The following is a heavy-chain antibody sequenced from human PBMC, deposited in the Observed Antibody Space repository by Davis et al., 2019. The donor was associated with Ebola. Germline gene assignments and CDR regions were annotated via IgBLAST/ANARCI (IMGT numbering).Heavy chain of an antibody. D-gene: IGHD6-19*01. V-gene: IGHV1-69*04. CDR3: ARGTSSGWLGNWFDP. CDR2: VVPLVGVV. CDR1: GGTFDAYA. Sequence: SVKVSCKVSGGTFDAYAFNWVRQVPGQGLEWLGRVVPLVGVVNYAEKFEDRVTITADKPTTTVYMEVNRLRAEDSGVYYCARGTSSGWLGNWFDPWGQGTLVTVSS. J-gene: IGHJ5*02.